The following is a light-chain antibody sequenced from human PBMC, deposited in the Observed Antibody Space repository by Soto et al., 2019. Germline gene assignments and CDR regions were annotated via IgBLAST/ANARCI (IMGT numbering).Light chain of an antibody. J-gene: IGLJ2*01. CDR2: EVS. Sequence: QSALTQPASASGSPGQSITISCTETSSDLGGYNYVSWYQQHPGKAPKVMIYEVSNRPSGVSNRFSGSKSGNTASLTISGLQAEDEADYYCSSYTSSSTLVFGGGTKLTVL. CDR3: SSYTSSSTLV. CDR1: SSDLGGYNY. V-gene: IGLV2-14*01.